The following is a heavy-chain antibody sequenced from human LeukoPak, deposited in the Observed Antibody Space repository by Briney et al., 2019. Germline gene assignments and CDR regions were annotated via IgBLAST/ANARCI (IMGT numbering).Heavy chain of an antibody. J-gene: IGHJ4*02. CDR3: ARPSSDWPQPRPFDY. D-gene: IGHD6-13*01. CDR2: INYSGSNI. CDR1: GFTFSNAW. V-gene: IGHV3-48*04. Sequence: GGSLRLSCAASGFTFSNAWMNWVRQAPGKGLEWISDINYSGSNIYYADSVKGRFTVSRDNAKNSLYLQMNSLRAEDTAVYYCARPSSDWPQPRPFDYWGQGTLVTVSS.